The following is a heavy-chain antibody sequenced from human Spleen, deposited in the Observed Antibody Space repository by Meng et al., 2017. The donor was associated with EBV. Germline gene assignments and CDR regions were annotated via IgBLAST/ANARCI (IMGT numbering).Heavy chain of an antibody. J-gene: IGHJ4*02. CDR2: INEDGRIT. CDR3: SRDLAGSDDD. V-gene: IGHV3-74*01. Sequence: EVTVVESGGGSVQPGGSLRLSCAASAFSLSNYWIHWVRQAPGKGLVWVSRINEDGRITDYADSVEGRFTISRDNTKNILYLQMNSLRAEDTAVYFCSRDLAGSDDDWGQGTLVTVSS. CDR1: AFSLSNYW. D-gene: IGHD6-25*01.